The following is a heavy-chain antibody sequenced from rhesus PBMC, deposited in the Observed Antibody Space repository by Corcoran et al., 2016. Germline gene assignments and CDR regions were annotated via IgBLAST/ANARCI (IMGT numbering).Heavy chain of an antibody. CDR2: INGDSGHS. V-gene: IGHV4-80*01. CDR3: TKGPPSFDF. Sequence: QVQLQESGPGLVEPSETLSLTCTESGASITNSWWRWIRLSPEKGLEWIGGINGDSGHSTYNPSLRSRVTISRDASKSQFSLRLNSVTAADAAVYYCTKGPPSFDFWGQGVLVTVSS. J-gene: IGHJ4*01. CDR1: GASITNSW.